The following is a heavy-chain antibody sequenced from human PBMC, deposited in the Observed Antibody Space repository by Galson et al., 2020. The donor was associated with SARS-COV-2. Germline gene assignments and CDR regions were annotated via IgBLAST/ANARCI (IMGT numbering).Heavy chain of an antibody. CDR3: ARDLPSRRLADSGGYGVVTFDY. CDR2: ICYDGSNK. Sequence: GGSLRLSCAASGFTFSSYCMHWVRQAPGKGLEWVAVICYDGSNKYYADSLKGRFTISRDNSNNTLYLQMNSLRAEDTAVYYCARDLPSRRLADSGGYGVVTFDYWGHGTLVTVSS. J-gene: IGHJ4*01. CDR1: GFTFSSYC. V-gene: IGHV3-33*01. D-gene: IGHD4-17*01.